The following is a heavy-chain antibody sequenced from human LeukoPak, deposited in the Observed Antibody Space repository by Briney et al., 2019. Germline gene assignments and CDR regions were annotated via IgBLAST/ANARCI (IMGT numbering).Heavy chain of an antibody. CDR1: GGSFSGYY. J-gene: IGHJ4*02. CDR3: ARGGVPYSSGWYNGY. V-gene: IGHV4-34*01. D-gene: IGHD6-19*01. Sequence: SETLSLTCAVYGGSFSGYYWSWIRQPPGKGLEWIGEINHSGSTNYSPFLKSRVTISVDTSKNQFSLKLSSVTAADTAVYYCARGGVPYSSGWYNGYWGQGTLVTVSS. CDR2: INHSGST.